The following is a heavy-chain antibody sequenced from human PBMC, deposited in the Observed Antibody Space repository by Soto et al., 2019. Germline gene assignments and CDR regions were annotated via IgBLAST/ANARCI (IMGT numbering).Heavy chain of an antibody. D-gene: IGHD6-13*01. CDR3: ARDSSRGFDY. V-gene: IGHV4-31*03. CDR1: GGSISRGGYY. CDR2: IYYSGST. J-gene: IGHJ4*02. Sequence: KASETLSLTCTVSGGSISRGGYYWIWIRQHPGKGLEWIGYIYYSGSTYYNPSLKSRVTISVDTSKNQFSLKLSSVTAADTAVYYCARDSSRGFDYWGQGTLVTVSS.